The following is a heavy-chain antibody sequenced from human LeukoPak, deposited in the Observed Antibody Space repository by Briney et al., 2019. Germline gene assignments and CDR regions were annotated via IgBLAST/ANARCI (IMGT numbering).Heavy chain of an antibody. Sequence: GGSLRLSCAGSGFTFSSYDMNWVRQAPGKGLEWVANIKEDGSEQYYVDSVKGRFTISRDNAKNSLYLQMNSLRAEDTAVYYCATYQGYNYGPFDYWGQGTLVTVSS. V-gene: IGHV3-7*03. CDR2: IKEDGSEQ. J-gene: IGHJ4*02. D-gene: IGHD5-18*01. CDR3: ATYQGYNYGPFDY. CDR1: GFTFSSYD.